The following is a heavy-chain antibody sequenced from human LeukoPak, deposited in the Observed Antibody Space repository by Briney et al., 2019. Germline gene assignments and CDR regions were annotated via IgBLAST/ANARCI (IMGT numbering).Heavy chain of an antibody. J-gene: IGHJ4*02. V-gene: IGHV3-64*01. CDR2: ISSNGGST. CDR1: GFTFSSYA. D-gene: IGHD3-22*01. Sequence: GGSLRLSCAASGFTFSSYAMHWVRQAPGKGLEYVSAISSNGGSTYYANSVKGRFTISRDNSKNTLYLQMGSLRAEDMAVYYCARDRYYYDSSGYYDYWGQGTLVTVSS. CDR3: ARDRYYYDSSGYYDY.